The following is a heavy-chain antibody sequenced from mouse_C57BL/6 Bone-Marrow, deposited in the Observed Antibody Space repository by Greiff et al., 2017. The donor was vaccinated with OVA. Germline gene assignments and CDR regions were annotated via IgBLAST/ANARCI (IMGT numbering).Heavy chain of an antibody. D-gene: IGHD2-12*01. CDR1: GYAFSSSW. J-gene: IGHJ4*01. Sequence: VQLQQSGPELVKPGASVKISCKASGYAFSSSWMNWVKQRPGKGLEWIGRIYPGDGDTNYNGKFKGKATLTADKSSSTAYMQLSSLTSEDSAVYFCAGDIRPYYYAMDYWGQGTSVTVSS. CDR3: AGDIRPYYYAMDY. V-gene: IGHV1-82*01. CDR2: IYPGDGDT.